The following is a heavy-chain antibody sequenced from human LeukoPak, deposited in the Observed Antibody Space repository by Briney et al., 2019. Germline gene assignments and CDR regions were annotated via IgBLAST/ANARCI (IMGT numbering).Heavy chain of an antibody. CDR1: GGTFSSYA. D-gene: IGHD6-13*01. V-gene: IGHV1-18*01. CDR3: AIIAAAGRCY. J-gene: IGHJ4*02. CDR2: ISAYNGNT. Sequence: GSSVKVSCKASGGTFSSYAISWVRQAPGQGLEWMGWISAYNGNTNYAQKLQGRVTMTTDTSTSTAYMELRSLRSDDTAVYYCAIIAAAGRCYWGQGTLVTVSS.